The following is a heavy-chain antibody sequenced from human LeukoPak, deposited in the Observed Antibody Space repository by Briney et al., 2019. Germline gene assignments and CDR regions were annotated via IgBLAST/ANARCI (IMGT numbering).Heavy chain of an antibody. CDR1: GFTFSDSA. CDR3: TRGSTTMVRGVRGIDFYYSMDV. CDR2: IRTKTNNYAT. D-gene: IGHD3-10*01. J-gene: IGHJ6*03. Sequence: GGSLRLSCAASGFTFSDSAIHWVRQAPGKGLEWVGHIRTKTNNYATALAASVKDRFTISRDDSKSTTYLQMNSLKTEDTAVYYCTRGSTTMVRGVRGIDFYYSMDVWGNGTTVTISS. V-gene: IGHV3-73*01.